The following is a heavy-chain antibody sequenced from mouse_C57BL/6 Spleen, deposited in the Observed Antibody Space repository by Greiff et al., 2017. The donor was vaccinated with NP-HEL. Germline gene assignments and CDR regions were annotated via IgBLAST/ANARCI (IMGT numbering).Heavy chain of an antibody. D-gene: IGHD2-14*01. CDR3: ARWVRGSLDY. CDR1: GYTFTDYY. V-gene: IGHV1-22*01. Sequence: VQLKQSGPELVKPGASVKMSCKASGYTFTDYYMHWVKQSHGKSLEWIGNINPNNGGTSYNQKFKGKATLTVNKSSSTAYMKLRSLTSEDSAVYYCARWVRGSLDYWGQGPTLTVSS. J-gene: IGHJ2*01. CDR2: INPNNGGT.